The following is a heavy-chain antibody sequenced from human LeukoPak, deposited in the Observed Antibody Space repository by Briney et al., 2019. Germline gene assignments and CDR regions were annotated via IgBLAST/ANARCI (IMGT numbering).Heavy chain of an antibody. CDR2: INHSGST. J-gene: IGHJ4*02. D-gene: IGHD3-22*01. V-gene: IGHV4-34*01. Sequence: PSETLSLTCAVYGGSFSGYYWSWIRQPPGKGLEWIGEINHSGSTNYNPSLKSRVTISVDTSKNQFSLKLSSVTAADTAVYYCARGRHREGLRYYYDSSGYYYWGQGTMVTVSS. CDR1: GGSFSGYY. CDR3: ARGRHREGLRYYYDSSGYYY.